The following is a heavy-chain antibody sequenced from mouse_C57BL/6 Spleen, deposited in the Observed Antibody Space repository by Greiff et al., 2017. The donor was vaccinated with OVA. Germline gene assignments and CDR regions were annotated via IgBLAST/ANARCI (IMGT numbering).Heavy chain of an antibody. J-gene: IGHJ4*01. D-gene: IGHD1-1*01. V-gene: IGHV1-80*01. CDR2: IYPGDGDT. CDR3: ARALITTVVAKGAMDY. CDR1: GYAFSSYW. Sequence: VKLQESGAELVKPGASVKISCKASGYAFSSYWMNWVKQRPGKGLEWIGQIYPGDGDTNYNGKFKGKATLTADKSSSTAYMQLSSLTSEDSAVYFCARALITTVVAKGAMDYWGQGTSVTVSS.